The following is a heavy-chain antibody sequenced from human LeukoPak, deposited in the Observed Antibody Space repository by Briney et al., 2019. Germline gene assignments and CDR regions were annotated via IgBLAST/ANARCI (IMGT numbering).Heavy chain of an antibody. CDR3: ARDRGITMVRGVMYGMDV. CDR2: INPNSGGT. CDR1: GYTFTGYY. D-gene: IGHD3-10*01. J-gene: IGHJ6*02. V-gene: IGHV1-2*02. Sequence: ASVKVSCKASGYTFTGYYMHWGRQAPGQGLEWMGWINPNSGGTNYAQKFQGRVTMTRDTSISTAYMELSRLRSDDTAVYYCARDRGITMVRGVMYGMDVWGQGTTVTVSS.